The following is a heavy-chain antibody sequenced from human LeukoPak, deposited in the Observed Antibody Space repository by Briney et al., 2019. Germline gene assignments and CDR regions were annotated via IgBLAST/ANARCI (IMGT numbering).Heavy chain of an antibody. CDR1: GFTFSTYG. CDR3: ARSSTDGFGNFLFDY. J-gene: IGHJ4*02. CDR2: ISYDGSNK. D-gene: IGHD2-2*01. V-gene: IGHV3-30*03. Sequence: PGRSLRLSCAASGFTFSTYGIHWVRQAPGKGLEWVAVISYDGSNKCYADSVKGRFTISRDNSRNTLYLQVNSLRAEDTAVYYCARSSTDGFGNFLFDYLGQGTLVNVCS.